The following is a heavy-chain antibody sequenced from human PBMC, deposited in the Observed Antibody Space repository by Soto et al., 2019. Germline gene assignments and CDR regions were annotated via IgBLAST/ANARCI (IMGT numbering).Heavy chain of an antibody. D-gene: IGHD2-2*01. CDR1: GGSISSGGYY. V-gene: IGHV4-31*03. Sequence: PSETLSLTCTVSGGSISSGGYYWSWIRQHPGKGLEWIGYIYYSGSTYYNPSLKSRVTISVDTSKNQFSLKLSSVTAADTAVYYCAREIFVVVPAAMSWFDPWGQGTLVTVSS. CDR3: AREIFVVVPAAMSWFDP. CDR2: IYYSGST. J-gene: IGHJ5*02.